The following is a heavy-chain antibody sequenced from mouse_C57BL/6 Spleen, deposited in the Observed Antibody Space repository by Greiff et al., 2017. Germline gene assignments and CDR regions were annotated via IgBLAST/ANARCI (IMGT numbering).Heavy chain of an antibody. J-gene: IGHJ4*01. Sequence: QVQLQQPGAELVRPGSSVKLSCKASGYTFTSYWMHWVKQRPIQGLEWIGNIDPSDSETHCNQKFRDKATLTVDKSSSTAYMQLSSLTSEDSAVYYCARSNYGAMDYWGQGTSVTVSS. D-gene: IGHD2-5*01. CDR2: IDPSDSET. CDR1: GYTFTSYW. CDR3: ARSNYGAMDY. V-gene: IGHV1-52*01.